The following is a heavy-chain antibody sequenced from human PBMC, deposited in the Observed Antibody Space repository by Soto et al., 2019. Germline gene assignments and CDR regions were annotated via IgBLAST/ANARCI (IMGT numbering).Heavy chain of an antibody. CDR3: GRVYGFNGAEYFQH. Sequence: EVQLVESGGGLVQPGGSLRLSCAASGFTVSNNYMSWIRQAPGKGLEWVSAIYSGGSTYYADSVKGRFTISRDNFKNTLSLQMNSLRDDDTAVYYCGRVYGFNGAEYFQHWGQGTLVTVSS. D-gene: IGHD3-3*01. CDR2: IYSGGST. CDR1: GFTVSNNY. V-gene: IGHV3-66*01. J-gene: IGHJ1*01.